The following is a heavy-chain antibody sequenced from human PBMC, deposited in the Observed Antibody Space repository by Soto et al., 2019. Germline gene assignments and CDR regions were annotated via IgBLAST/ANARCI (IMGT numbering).Heavy chain of an antibody. CDR3: AHSSYGGNSGAFDI. CDR1: GFSLSTSGVG. D-gene: IGHD4-17*01. V-gene: IGHV2-5*02. CDR2: IYWDDDK. J-gene: IGHJ3*02. Sequence: SGPTLVNPTQPLTLTCSFSGFSLSTSGVGVGWIRQPPGKALEWLALIYWDDDKRYSPSLKSRLTITKDTSKNQVVLTMTNMDSVDTAKYYCAHSSYGGNSGAFDIWGAGTMVTVS.